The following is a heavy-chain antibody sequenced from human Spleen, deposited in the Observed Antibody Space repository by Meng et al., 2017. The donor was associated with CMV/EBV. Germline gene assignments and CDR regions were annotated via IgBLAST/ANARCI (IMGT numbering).Heavy chain of an antibody. V-gene: IGHV1-69*05. CDR2: IIPIFGTP. D-gene: IGHD3-10*01. J-gene: IGHJ6*02. CDR1: GGSFSSYA. CDR3: ARDSDYYYYYGMDV. Sequence: ASGGSFSSYAISWVRQAPGQGLEWMGGIIPIFGTPNYAQRFQGRVTITTDESANTAYMELSGLRSEDTAVYYCARDSDYYYYYGMDVWGQGTLVTVSS.